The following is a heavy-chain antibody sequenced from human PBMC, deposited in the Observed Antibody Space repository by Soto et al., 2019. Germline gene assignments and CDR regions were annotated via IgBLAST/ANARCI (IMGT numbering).Heavy chain of an antibody. CDR2: ISGSGGRT. J-gene: IGHJ4*02. CDR1: EFTFSSYA. Sequence: PGGSLRLSCAASEFTFSSYAMSWVRPAPGKGLEWVSTISGSGGRTDYADSVKGRFTISRDNSKNTLYLQMNSLRAEDTAVYYCAKTRTYTFPYDYWGQGTLVTVSS. CDR3: AKTRTYTFPYDY. V-gene: IGHV3-23*01. D-gene: IGHD2-2*02.